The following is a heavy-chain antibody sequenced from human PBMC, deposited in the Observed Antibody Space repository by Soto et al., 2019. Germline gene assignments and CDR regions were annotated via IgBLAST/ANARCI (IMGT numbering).Heavy chain of an antibody. D-gene: IGHD3-10*01. J-gene: IGHJ6*02. CDR3: ARQGGITMVRGVKYYYYYGMDV. CDR2: MYHSGST. Sequence: SETVSLTCTVSGCSISSGGYSWSWIRQPPGKGLEWIGYMYHSGSTYYNPSLKSRVTISIDRSKNQFSLKLSSVTAADTAVYYCARQGGITMVRGVKYYYYYGMDVWGQGTTVT. CDR1: GCSISSGGYS. V-gene: IGHV4-30-2*01.